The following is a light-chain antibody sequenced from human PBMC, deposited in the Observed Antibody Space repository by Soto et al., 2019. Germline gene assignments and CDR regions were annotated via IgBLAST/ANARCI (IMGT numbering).Light chain of an antibody. CDR1: QSVFYSSNNKNY. Sequence: DIVMTQSPDSLAVPLGERATINCKSSQSVFYSSNNKNYLAWYQQKPGQPPKLLIYWASTRESGVPDRFSGSGSGADFTLTISSLRAEDVAVYYCQQYYNIPYTFGQGTKLEIK. CDR2: WAS. CDR3: QQYYNIPYT. V-gene: IGKV4-1*01. J-gene: IGKJ2*01.